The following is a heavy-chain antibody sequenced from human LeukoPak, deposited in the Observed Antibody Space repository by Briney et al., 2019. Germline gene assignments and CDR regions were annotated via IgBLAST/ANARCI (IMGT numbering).Heavy chain of an antibody. CDR3: ARVWSSGYTKDY. CDR2: ISYDGNYE. D-gene: IGHD3-22*01. V-gene: IGHV3-30*07. Sequence: GGSLRLSCAASGFSFSTYPLHWVRQAPGKGPEWLAVISYDGNYEYYAESVKGRFTISRDNAKNSAYLHMNSLRAEDTAVYYCARVWSSGYTKDYWGQGTLVTVS. CDR1: GFSFSTYP. J-gene: IGHJ4*02.